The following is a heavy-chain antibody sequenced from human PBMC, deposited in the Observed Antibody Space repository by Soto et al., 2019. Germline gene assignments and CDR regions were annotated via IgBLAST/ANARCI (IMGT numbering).Heavy chain of an antibody. Sequence: GGSLRLSWVASGFPFNTYGMTWVRQAPGGGLEWVSSISRSGSGRAYYADSVKGRFIISRDNSKNTLALQMNKLRDGDTAVYYCARARYLDSSDYWVANLPFDCWGHGTLVTVS. D-gene: IGHD3-22*01. CDR2: ISRSGSGRA. J-gene: IGHJ4*01. V-gene: IGHV3-23*01. CDR3: ARARYLDSSDYWVANLPFDC. CDR1: GFPFNTYG.